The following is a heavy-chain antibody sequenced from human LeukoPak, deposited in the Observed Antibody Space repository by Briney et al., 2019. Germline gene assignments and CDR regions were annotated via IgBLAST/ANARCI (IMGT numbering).Heavy chain of an antibody. CDR3: ARVRRKYYYDSSGYHDAFDI. CDR1: GFTFSDYA. D-gene: IGHD3-22*01. V-gene: IGHV3-30-3*01. J-gene: IGHJ3*02. CDR2: ISYDGSNK. Sequence: PGKSLRLSCAVSGFTFSDYAMTWVRQAPGKGLEWVAVISYDGSNKYYADSVKGRFTISRDNSKNTLYLQMNSLRAEDTAVYYCARVRRKYYYDSSGYHDAFDIWGQGTMVTVSS.